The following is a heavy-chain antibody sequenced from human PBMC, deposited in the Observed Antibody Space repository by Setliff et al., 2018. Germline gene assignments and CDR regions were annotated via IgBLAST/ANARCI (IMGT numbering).Heavy chain of an antibody. CDR3: ARDRVIVGPGRRGYYFDY. CDR1: GASIGSRN. V-gene: IGHV4-4*07. CDR2: IYTSGDT. Sequence: SETLSLTCTVSGASIGSRNWIWIRQPAGKGLEWIGRIYTSGDTNYNPSLKNRVIMSVDTFKNQISLILSSVTAADTAVYYCARDRVIVGPGRRGYYFDYWGQGTLVTVSS. J-gene: IGHJ4*02. D-gene: IGHD1-26*01.